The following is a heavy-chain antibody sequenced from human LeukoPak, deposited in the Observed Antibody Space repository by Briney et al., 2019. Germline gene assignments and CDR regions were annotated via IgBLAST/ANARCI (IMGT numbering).Heavy chain of an antibody. CDR2: IYSGGST. CDR3: ARASSGWPYFDY. CDR1: GFTFSDYF. Sequence: GGSLRLSCVASGFTFSDYFMSWIRQAPGKGLEWVSVIYSGGSTYYADSVKGRFTISRDNSKNTLYLQMNSLRAEDTAVYYCARASSGWPYFDYWGQGTLVTVSS. J-gene: IGHJ4*02. D-gene: IGHD6-19*01. V-gene: IGHV3-66*01.